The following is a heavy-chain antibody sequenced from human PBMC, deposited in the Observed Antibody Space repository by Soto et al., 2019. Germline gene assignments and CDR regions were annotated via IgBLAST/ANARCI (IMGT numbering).Heavy chain of an antibody. CDR1: GFTFSSYG. D-gene: IGHD3-3*01. Sequence: PGGSLRLSCAASGFTFSSYGMHWVRQAPGKGLEWVAVIWYDGSNKYYADSVKGRFTISRDNSKNTLYLQMNSLRAEDTAVYYCARSSYYDFWSGYLPYYYGMDVWGQGTTVTVSS. CDR2: IWYDGSNK. V-gene: IGHV3-33*01. J-gene: IGHJ6*02. CDR3: ARSSYYDFWSGYLPYYYGMDV.